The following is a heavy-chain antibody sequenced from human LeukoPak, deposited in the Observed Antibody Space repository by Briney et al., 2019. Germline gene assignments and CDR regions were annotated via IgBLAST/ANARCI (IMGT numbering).Heavy chain of an antibody. CDR3: AKDSVSSWYGYYMDV. V-gene: IGHV3-43*01. Sequence: GGSLRLSCAASGFTFDDYTMHWVRQAPGKGLEWVSLISWDGGSTYYADSVKGRFTISRDNSKNSLYLQMNSLRTEDTALYYCAKDSVSSWYGYYMDVWGKGTTVTLSS. CDR2: ISWDGGST. CDR1: GFTFDDYT. J-gene: IGHJ6*03. D-gene: IGHD6-13*01.